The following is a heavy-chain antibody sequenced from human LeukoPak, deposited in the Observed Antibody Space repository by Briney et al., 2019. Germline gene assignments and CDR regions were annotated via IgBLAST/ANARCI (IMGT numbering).Heavy chain of an antibody. CDR2: IYSGGST. D-gene: IGHD3-22*01. V-gene: IGHV3-53*01. J-gene: IGHJ6*02. CDR3: ARRPYSDTSGRLSDV. CDR1: GFTVSSNY. Sequence: GGSLRLSCAASGFTVSSNYMSWVRQAPGKGLEWVSVIYSGGSTYYADSVKGRFTISRDNSKNTLYLQMNSLRAEDTAVYFCARRPYSDTSGRLSDVWGQGTTVTVSS.